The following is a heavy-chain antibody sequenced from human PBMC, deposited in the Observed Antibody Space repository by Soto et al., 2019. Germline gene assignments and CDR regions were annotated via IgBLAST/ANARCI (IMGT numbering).Heavy chain of an antibody. CDR1: GGTFSSYA. Sequence: QVQLVQSGAEVKKPGSSVKVSCKASGGTFSSYAISWVRQAPGQGLEWMGGIIPIFGTANYAQKFQGRVTITADKSTSTAYMELSRLRSEDTAVYYCARGTLGYCSGGSCYGMSYWGQGTLVTVSS. CDR3: ARGTLGYCSGGSCYGMSY. D-gene: IGHD2-15*01. CDR2: IIPIFGTA. J-gene: IGHJ4*02. V-gene: IGHV1-69*06.